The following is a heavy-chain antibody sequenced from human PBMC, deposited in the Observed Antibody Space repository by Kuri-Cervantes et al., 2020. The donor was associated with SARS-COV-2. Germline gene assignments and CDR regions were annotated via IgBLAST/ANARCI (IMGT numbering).Heavy chain of an antibody. Sequence: SETLSLTCTVSGGSISSSSYYWGWIRQPPGKGLEWIGSIYYSGCTYYNPSLKSRVTISVDTSKNQFSLKLSSVTAADTAVYYCARIDFWSGTGDYWGQGTLVTVSS. CDR3: ARIDFWSGTGDY. D-gene: IGHD3-3*01. CDR2: IYYSGCT. V-gene: IGHV4-39*01. CDR1: GGSISSSSYY. J-gene: IGHJ4*02.